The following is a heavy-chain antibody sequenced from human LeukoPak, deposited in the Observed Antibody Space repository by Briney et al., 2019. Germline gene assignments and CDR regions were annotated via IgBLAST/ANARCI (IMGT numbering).Heavy chain of an antibody. CDR2: INPNSGGT. D-gene: IGHD3-22*01. Sequence: ASVKVSCKASGYTFTGYYMHWVRQAPGQGLGWMGWINPNSGGTNYAQKFQGRVTMTRDTSISTAYMELSRLRSDDTAVYYCARDPQRSYYDSSGYNSPYFDYWGQGTLVTVSS. J-gene: IGHJ4*02. CDR1: GYTFTGYY. V-gene: IGHV1-2*02. CDR3: ARDPQRSYYDSSGYNSPYFDY.